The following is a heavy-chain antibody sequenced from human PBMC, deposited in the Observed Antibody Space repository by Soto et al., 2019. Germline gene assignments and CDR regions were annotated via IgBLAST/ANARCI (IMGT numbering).Heavy chain of an antibody. CDR2: IYYSGST. J-gene: IGHJ5*02. Sequence: SETLSLTCTVSGGSISSYYWSWIRQPPGKGLEWIGYIYYSGSTNYNPSLKSRVTISVDTSKNQFSLKLSSVTAADTAAYYCARDLGSGSYRNWFDPWGQGTLVTVSS. V-gene: IGHV4-59*01. CDR3: ARDLGSGSYRNWFDP. CDR1: GGSISSYY. D-gene: IGHD5-12*01.